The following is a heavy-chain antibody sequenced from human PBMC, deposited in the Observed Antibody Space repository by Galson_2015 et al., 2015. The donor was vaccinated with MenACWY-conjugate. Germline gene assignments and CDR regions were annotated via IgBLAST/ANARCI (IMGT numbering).Heavy chain of an antibody. CDR1: GDSINTSF. V-gene: IGHV4-59*01. D-gene: IGHD1-26*01. Sequence: SETLSLTCPVSGDSINTSFWSWFRLPPGGGLQYIGYASDSGSTDYSPSFKSRVTISADRSKKQFSLILSSATAADTAIYYCARQNTGGYFTSGYYFDYWGQGSLVTGSS. CDR2: ASDSGST. CDR3: ARQNTGGYFTSGYYFDY. J-gene: IGHJ4*02.